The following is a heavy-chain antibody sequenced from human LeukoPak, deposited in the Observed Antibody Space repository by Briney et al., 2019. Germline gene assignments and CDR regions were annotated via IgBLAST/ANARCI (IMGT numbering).Heavy chain of an antibody. Sequence: GASVKVSCKASGYTFTDYCIHWVRQAPGQGLEWMGWINLNNDETFYAQNFQDRVTMTGDTSTSTAYLELSSLRSDDTAVFYCARSYFDVLTNYYMWLAPWGQGTLVTVSS. D-gene: IGHD3-9*01. CDR2: INLNNDET. V-gene: IGHV1-2*02. CDR3: ARSYFDVLTNYYMWLAP. CDR1: GYTFTDYC. J-gene: IGHJ5*02.